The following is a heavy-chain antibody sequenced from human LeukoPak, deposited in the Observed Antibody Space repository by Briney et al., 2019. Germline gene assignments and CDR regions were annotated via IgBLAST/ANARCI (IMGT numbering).Heavy chain of an antibody. CDR2: ISYDGSDR. CDR3: ARDRNLDS. CDR1: GFTFNRYA. Sequence: GGSLRLSCAASGFTFNRYAIHWVRQAPGKRLEWVAVISYDGSDRYFVDSVKGRFTISRDNSKNTVYLQMDSLRAEDTAMYYCARDRNLDSWGQGTLVTVSS. J-gene: IGHJ4*02. V-gene: IGHV3-30-3*01.